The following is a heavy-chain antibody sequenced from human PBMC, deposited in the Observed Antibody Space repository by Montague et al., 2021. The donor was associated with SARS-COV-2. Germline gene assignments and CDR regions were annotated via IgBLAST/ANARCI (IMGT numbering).Heavy chain of an antibody. CDR2: IFWNDDK. CDR3: AHSLLFSSLGGFDS. Sequence: PALVKPTQTLTLTCTFSGFSLISDGVGVGWIRQPPGKALEWLALIFWNDDKRYNSSLKNRLTVTKGTSKNQVVLTMTNMDPLDTGTYYCAHSLLFSSLGGFDSWGQGTLVTVAS. J-gene: IGHJ4*02. D-gene: IGHD7-27*01. CDR1: GFSLISDGVG. V-gene: IGHV2-5*01.